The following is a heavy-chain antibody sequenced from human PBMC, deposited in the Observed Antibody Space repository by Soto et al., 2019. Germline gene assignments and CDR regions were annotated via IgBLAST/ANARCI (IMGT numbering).Heavy chain of an antibody. D-gene: IGHD3-16*01. V-gene: IGHV1-18*01. CDR3: ARTAEGYSYAYGDY. CDR2: ISANNGNT. Sequence: ASVKVSCKASGYTFTSYGISWVRQAPGQGLEWMGWISANNGNTNYARKLQGRVTMTTDTSTSTAYMELRSLRSDDTAMYYCARTAEGYSYAYGDYWGQGTLVTVSS. CDR1: GYTFTSYG. J-gene: IGHJ4*02.